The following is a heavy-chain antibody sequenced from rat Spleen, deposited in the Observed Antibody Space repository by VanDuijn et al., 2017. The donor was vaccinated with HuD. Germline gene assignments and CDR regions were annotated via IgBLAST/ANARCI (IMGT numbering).Heavy chain of an antibody. V-gene: IGHV5-7*01. CDR3: ARGYTLDY. J-gene: IGHJ2*01. Sequence: EVQLVESGGGLVQPGRSLKLSCAASGFTFSSSWMYWIRQSPKKGLEWVATIIYDGSSTYYRDSVKGRFTISRDNAKSTLYLQMDSLRSEDTATYYCARGYTLDYWGQGVMVTVSS. CDR1: GFTFSSSW. CDR2: IIYDGSST. D-gene: IGHD1-11*01.